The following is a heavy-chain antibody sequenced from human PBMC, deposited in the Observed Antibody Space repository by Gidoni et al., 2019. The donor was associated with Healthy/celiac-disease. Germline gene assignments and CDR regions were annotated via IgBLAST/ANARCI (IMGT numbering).Heavy chain of an antibody. V-gene: IGHV3-49*03. D-gene: IGHD1-26*01. Sequence: EVQLLESGGGFVQPGRSLSLSCTASGFPFGEYAMRWFRQAQGKGLEWVGCMRSKDYGGTKEYAAAVKGRFTISRDDSKSIAYLQMNSLKNEDTAVYDCTRDHYRFDIWGQGTMVTVSS. CDR1: GFPFGEYA. CDR3: TRDHYRFDI. J-gene: IGHJ3*02. CDR2: MRSKDYGGTK.